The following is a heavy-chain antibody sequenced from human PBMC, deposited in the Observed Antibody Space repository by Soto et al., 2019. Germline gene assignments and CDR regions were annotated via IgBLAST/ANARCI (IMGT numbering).Heavy chain of an antibody. Sequence: QVQLVQSGAEVKKPGSSVKVSCKASGGTFSSYAISWVRQAPGQGLEWMGGIIPIFGTANYAQKFQGRVTITADEPTSTAYMELSRLRSEDTAVYYCAREYYYGSGANYYYYYGMDVWGQGTTVTVSS. V-gene: IGHV1-69*01. J-gene: IGHJ6*02. CDR1: GGTFSSYA. CDR3: AREYYYGSGANYYYYYGMDV. D-gene: IGHD3-10*01. CDR2: IIPIFGTA.